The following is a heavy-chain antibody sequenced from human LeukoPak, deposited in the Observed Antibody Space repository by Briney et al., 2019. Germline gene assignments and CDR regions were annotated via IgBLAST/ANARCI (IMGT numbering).Heavy chain of an antibody. CDR2: ISWNSGSI. CDR3: ARDRAGLAGNYFDY. Sequence: GRSLRLSCAASGFTFDDYAMHWVRQAPGKGLEWVSGISWNSGSIGYADSVKGRFTISRDNSKNTLYLQMNSLRAEDTAVYYCARDRAGLAGNYFDYWGQGTLVTVSS. V-gene: IGHV3-9*01. CDR1: GFTFDDYA. D-gene: IGHD3-10*01. J-gene: IGHJ4*02.